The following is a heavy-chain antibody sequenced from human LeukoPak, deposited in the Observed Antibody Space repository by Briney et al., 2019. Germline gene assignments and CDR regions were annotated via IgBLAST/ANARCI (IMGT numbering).Heavy chain of an antibody. Sequence: PGGSLRLSCAASGFTFSSYGMHWVRQAPGKGLEWVAFIRYDGSNKYYADSVKGRFTISRDNSKNTLYLQMNSLRAEDTAVYYCAKDEDIVVVPAAMGSWGQGTLVTVSS. D-gene: IGHD2-2*01. CDR2: IRYDGSNK. CDR3: AKDEDIVVVPAAMGS. CDR1: GFTFSSYG. V-gene: IGHV3-30*02. J-gene: IGHJ5*02.